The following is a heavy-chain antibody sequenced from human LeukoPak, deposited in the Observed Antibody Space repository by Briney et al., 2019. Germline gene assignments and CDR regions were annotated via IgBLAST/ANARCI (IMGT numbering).Heavy chain of an antibody. V-gene: IGHV3-23*01. Sequence: GGSLRLSCIASGFSFSGYAMSWVRQAPGKGLGWVSAISSGGDAAYYADSVKGRFTISRDNSKNTLYLQMNSLRAEDTAVYYCPRKYDSSGYFDYWGRGTLVTVSS. CDR2: ISSGGDAA. CDR3: PRKYDSSGYFDY. CDR1: GFSFSGYA. J-gene: IGHJ4*02. D-gene: IGHD3-22*01.